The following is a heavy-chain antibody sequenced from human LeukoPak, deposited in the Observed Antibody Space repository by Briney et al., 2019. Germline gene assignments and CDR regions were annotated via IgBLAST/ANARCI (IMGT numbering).Heavy chain of an antibody. CDR1: GGSFSGYY. CDR2: INHSGST. V-gene: IGHV4-34*01. D-gene: IGHD3-16*01. Sequence: SETLSLTCAVYGGSFSGYYWSWIRQPPGKGLEWIGEINHSGSTNYNPSLKSRVTISVDTSKNQFSLKLSSVTAADTAVYYCARRVRLPKQYYYYYMDAWGKGTTVTISS. J-gene: IGHJ6*03. CDR3: ARRVRLPKQYYYYYMDA.